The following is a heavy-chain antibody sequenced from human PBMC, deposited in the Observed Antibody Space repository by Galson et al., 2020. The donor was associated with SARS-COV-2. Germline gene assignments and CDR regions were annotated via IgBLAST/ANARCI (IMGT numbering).Heavy chain of an antibody. V-gene: IGHV4-30-2*01. J-gene: IGHJ5*02. CDR3: ARGDVGDSGYDYGYWFDP. CDR2: IYHSGST. Sequence: SETLSLTCAVSGGSISSGGYSWSWIRQPPGKGLEWIGYIYHSGSTYYNPSLKSRVTISVDRSKNQFSLKLSSVTAADTAVYYCARGDVGDSGYDYGYWFDPWGQGTLVTVSS. CDR1: GGSISSGGYS. D-gene: IGHD5-12*01.